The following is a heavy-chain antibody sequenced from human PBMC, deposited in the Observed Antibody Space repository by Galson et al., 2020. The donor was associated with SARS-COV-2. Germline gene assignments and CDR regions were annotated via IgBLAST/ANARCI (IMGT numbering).Heavy chain of an antibody. CDR3: ARIQSHVGREAVAYYYCMDV. V-gene: IGHV2-70*01. J-gene: IGHJ6*02. CDR2: LDWHDDK. Sequence: SGPTLVKPTQPLTLTCTFSGVPHSTSGMCVSWIRQPPGKALEWLALLDWHDDKYYSTTLKNMPTISKDTPKNQVDLTMTNLDHVDTATYDGARIQSHVGREAVAYYYCMDVWGQGTTVTVSS. CDR1: GVPHSTSGMC. D-gene: IGHD3-10*01.